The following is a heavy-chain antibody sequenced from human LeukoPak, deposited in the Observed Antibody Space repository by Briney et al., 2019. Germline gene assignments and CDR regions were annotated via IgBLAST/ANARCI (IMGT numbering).Heavy chain of an antibody. D-gene: IGHD3-10*01. J-gene: IGHJ4*02. V-gene: IGHV4-34*01. CDR3: ARTYGSGSYYVY. CDR2: INHSGST. CDR1: GRSFSGYY. Sequence: PSETLSLTCAAYGRSFSGYYWSWIRQPPGKGLEWIGEINHSGSTNYNPSLKSRVTISVDTSKNQFSLKLSSVTAADTAVYYCARTYGSGSYYVYWGQGTLVTVSS.